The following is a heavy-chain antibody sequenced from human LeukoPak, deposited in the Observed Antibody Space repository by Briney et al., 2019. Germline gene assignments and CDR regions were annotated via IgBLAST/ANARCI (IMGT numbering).Heavy chain of an antibody. J-gene: IGHJ3*02. V-gene: IGHV3-23*01. CDR1: GFTPSIDA. CDR3: ARASRVTTRLDAFDI. D-gene: IGHD2-21*02. Sequence: GGSLRLSCVTSGFTPSIDAMNWVRQAPGKGLEWVSAISGSGGSTHYADSVKGRFTISRDNSKNTVYLQMNSLRVEDTAVYYCARASRVTTRLDAFDIWGQGTMVTVSS. CDR2: ISGSGGST.